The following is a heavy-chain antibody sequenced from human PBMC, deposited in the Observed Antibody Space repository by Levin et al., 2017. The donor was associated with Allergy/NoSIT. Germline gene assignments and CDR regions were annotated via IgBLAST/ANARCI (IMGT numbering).Heavy chain of an antibody. J-gene: IGHJ4*02. Sequence: GESLKISCAASGFTFSSYGMHWVRQAPGKGLEWVAVIWYDGSNKYYADSVKGRFTISRDNSKNTLYLQMNSLRAEDTAVYYCARAPRQLWLLFDYWGQGTLVTVSS. CDR1: GFTFSSYG. CDR3: ARAPRQLWLLFDY. V-gene: IGHV3-33*01. D-gene: IGHD5-18*01. CDR2: IWYDGSNK.